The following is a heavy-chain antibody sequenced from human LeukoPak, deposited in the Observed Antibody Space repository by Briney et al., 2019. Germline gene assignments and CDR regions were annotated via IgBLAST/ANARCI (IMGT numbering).Heavy chain of an antibody. J-gene: IGHJ5*02. V-gene: IGHV3-21*01. CDR2: ISSSRSYI. CDR3: ARNSVINYWYWFDP. D-gene: IGHD2-8*02. Sequence: PGGSLRLSCAPSGFTFSSYSMNWVRQAPGKGLEWVSYISSSRSYIYYADSVKGRFTISRDNAKNSLYLQMSSLRVEDTAVYYCARNSVINYWYWFDPWGQGTLVSVSS. CDR1: GFTFSSYS.